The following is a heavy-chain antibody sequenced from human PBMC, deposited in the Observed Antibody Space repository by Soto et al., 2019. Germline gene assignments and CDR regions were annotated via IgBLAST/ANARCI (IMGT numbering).Heavy chain of an antibody. Sequence: SLRLSCAAAGFTFSSYAMHWVRQAPGKGLEWVAVISYDGSNKYYADSVKGRFTIPRDNSKNTLYLQMNSLRAEDTAVYYCARDRTIDYWGQGTLVTVSS. CDR2: ISYDGSNK. CDR3: ARDRTIDY. J-gene: IGHJ4*02. CDR1: GFTFSSYA. V-gene: IGHV3-30-3*01.